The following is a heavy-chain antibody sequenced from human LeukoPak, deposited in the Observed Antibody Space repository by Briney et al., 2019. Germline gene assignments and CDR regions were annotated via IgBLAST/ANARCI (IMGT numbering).Heavy chain of an antibody. CDR1: GGSFSDYY. CDR3: ARGGYYYGSGSYWAQFDY. Sequence: SETQSLTCAVYGGSFSDYYWAWIRQPPGKGPEWIGEINHSGSTNYNPSLKSRVTISVDTSKNQFSLKLSSVTAADTAVYYCARGGYYYGSGSYWAQFDYWGQGTLVTVSS. J-gene: IGHJ4*02. V-gene: IGHV4-34*01. CDR2: INHSGST. D-gene: IGHD3-10*01.